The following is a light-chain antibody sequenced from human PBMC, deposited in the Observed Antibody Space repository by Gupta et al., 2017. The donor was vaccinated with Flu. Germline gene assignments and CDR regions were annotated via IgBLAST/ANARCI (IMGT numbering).Light chain of an antibody. Sequence: DIQMTQSPSTLSASVGDRVTITCRASQSFSTYLAWYQQKPGKAPRLLIYKASNLEGGVPSRFSVSGSGTEFTLTISRLQPDDFATYYCQQYKSYPLTFGGGTKVEIK. CDR2: KAS. J-gene: IGKJ4*01. CDR1: QSFSTY. CDR3: QQYKSYPLT. V-gene: IGKV1-5*03.